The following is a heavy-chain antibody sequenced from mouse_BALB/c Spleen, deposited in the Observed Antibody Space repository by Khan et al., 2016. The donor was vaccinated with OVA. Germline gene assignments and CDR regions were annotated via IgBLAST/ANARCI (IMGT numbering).Heavy chain of an antibody. CDR2: ISYSGNT. CDR3: ERVYGGDVDY. V-gene: IGHV3-2*02. D-gene: IGHD1-1*01. Sequence: EVQLQESGPGLVKPSQSLSLTCTVTGYSITSDYAWNWIRQFPGNKLEWMGFISYSGNTKYNPSLNSRFSITRDTSKNHFFLQLNSVTNEDKATYYCERVYGGDVDYWGQGTSLTVSS. CDR1: GYSITSDYA. J-gene: IGHJ2*02.